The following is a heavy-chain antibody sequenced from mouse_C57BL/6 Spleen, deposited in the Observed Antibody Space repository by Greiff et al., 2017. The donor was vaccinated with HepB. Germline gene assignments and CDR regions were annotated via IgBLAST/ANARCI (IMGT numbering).Heavy chain of an antibody. J-gene: IGHJ4*01. V-gene: IGHV1-64*01. Sequence: QVQLQQPGAELVKPGASVKLSCKASGYTFTSYWMHWVKQRPGQGLEWIGMIHPNSGSTNYNEKFKSKATLTVDKSSSTAYMQLSSLTSEDSAVYYGARREDYDDAMDYWGQGTSVTVSS. CDR1: GYTFTSYW. CDR3: ARREDYDDAMDY. D-gene: IGHD2-4*01. CDR2: IHPNSGST.